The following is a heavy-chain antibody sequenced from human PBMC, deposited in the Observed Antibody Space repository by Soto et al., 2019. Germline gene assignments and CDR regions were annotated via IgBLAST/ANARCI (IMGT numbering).Heavy chain of an antibody. J-gene: IGHJ6*03. CDR3: ARATVTTNMGYYYYMGV. CDR2: IYYSGST. D-gene: IGHD4-4*01. CDR1: GGSISSSSYY. V-gene: IGHV4-39*01. Sequence: PSETLSLTCTVSGGSISSSSYYWGWIRQPPGKGLEWIGSIYYSGSTYYNPSLKSRVTISVDTSKNQFSLKLSSVTAADTAVYYCARATVTTNMGYYYYMGVWGKGTTVTVSS.